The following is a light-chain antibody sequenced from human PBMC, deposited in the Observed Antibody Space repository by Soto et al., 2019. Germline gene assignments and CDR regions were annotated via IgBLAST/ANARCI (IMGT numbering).Light chain of an antibody. Sequence: ETVLTQSPGTLSLSPGERATLSCRASQSVSSNYLAWYQQKPGQAPRLLIYGASTMATGIPDRFSGSGSGTDFILTISRLEPEDVAVYYCQQFGRSTPSSTFGQGTKVEIK. CDR1: QSVSSNY. CDR3: QQFGRSTPSST. V-gene: IGKV3-20*01. J-gene: IGKJ1*01. CDR2: GAS.